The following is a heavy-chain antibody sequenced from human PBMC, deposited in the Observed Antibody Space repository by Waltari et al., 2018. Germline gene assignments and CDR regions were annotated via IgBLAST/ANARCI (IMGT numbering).Heavy chain of an antibody. Sequence: QVQLVQSGAEVKKPGSSVKVSCKASGGTFSSYAISWVRQAPGQGLEWMGGIIPIFGTANYAQKFQGKVTITADESTSTADRALSSLRSEDTAVYYCARGDYYGSGSYRSGGDYYYYYMDVWGKGTTVTVSS. J-gene: IGHJ6*03. CDR3: ARGDYYGSGSYRSGGDYYYYYMDV. CDR2: IIPIFGTA. D-gene: IGHD3-10*01. CDR1: GGTFSSYA. V-gene: IGHV1-69*01.